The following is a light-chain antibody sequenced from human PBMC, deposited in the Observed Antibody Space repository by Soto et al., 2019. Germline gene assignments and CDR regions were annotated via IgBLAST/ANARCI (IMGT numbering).Light chain of an antibody. CDR2: EVS. Sequence: QSALTQPPSASGSPGQSVTISCTGTSSDVGDNYVSWYQQHLGKAPKLIIYEVSQRPSGVPDRFSGSKSGNTASLTVSGLQTEDEADYYCNSYTSSNTLYVFGTGTKLTVL. J-gene: IGLJ1*01. CDR3: NSYTSSNTLYV. V-gene: IGLV2-8*01. CDR1: SSDVGDNY.